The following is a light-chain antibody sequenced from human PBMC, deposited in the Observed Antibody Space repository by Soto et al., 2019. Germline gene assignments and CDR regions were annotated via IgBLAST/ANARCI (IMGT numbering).Light chain of an antibody. CDR1: RSVSSY. J-gene: IGKJ2*01. CDR2: DAS. V-gene: IGKV3-11*01. CDR3: QQRSKWPVT. Sequence: EVVLTQSPATLSLSPGERATLSCRASRSVSSYLAWYQQKVGQAPRLLIYDASNRDSGIPARFSGSGSGTDFSLTISSLEPEDFAVYYCQQRSKWPVTFGQGTKLEIK.